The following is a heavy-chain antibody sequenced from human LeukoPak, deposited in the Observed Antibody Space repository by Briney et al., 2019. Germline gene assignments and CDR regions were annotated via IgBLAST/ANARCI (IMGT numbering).Heavy chain of an antibody. CDR3: AGRGYSYGYSDY. D-gene: IGHD5-18*01. J-gene: IGHJ4*02. CDR2: IYYSGST. Sequence: SETLSLTCTVSGGSISSYYLSWIRQPPGKGLEWIGYIYYSGSTNYNPSLKSQVTISVDTSKNQFSLKLSSVTAADTAVYYCAGRGYSYGYSDYWGQGTLVTVSS. CDR1: GGSISSYY. V-gene: IGHV4-59*01.